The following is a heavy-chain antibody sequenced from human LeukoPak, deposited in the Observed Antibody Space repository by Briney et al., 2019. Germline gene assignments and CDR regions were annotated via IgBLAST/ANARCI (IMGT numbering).Heavy chain of an antibody. Sequence: PGGSLRLSCAASGFTFSSYWMSWVRQAPGKGLEWVANIKQDGSEKYYMDSVKGRFTISRDNAKNSLYLQMNSLRAEDTAVYYCARESLLWFGELWGGFDPWGQGTLVTVSS. V-gene: IGHV3-7*03. D-gene: IGHD3-10*01. CDR1: GFTFSSYW. J-gene: IGHJ5*02. CDR2: IKQDGSEK. CDR3: ARESLLWFGELWGGFDP.